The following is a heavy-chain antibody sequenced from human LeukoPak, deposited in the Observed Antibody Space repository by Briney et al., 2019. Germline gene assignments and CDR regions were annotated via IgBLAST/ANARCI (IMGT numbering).Heavy chain of an antibody. CDR3: ARRRISAAGMGYNWFDP. V-gene: IGHV4-4*09. J-gene: IGHJ5*02. CDR2: IYSSVTT. D-gene: IGHD6-13*01. CDR1: GGSISSYY. Sequence: SETLSLTCTVSGGSISSYYWSWIRQPPGKGLEWIGYIYSSVTTNYNPSLKSRVTISVDTSKNQFSLKLSSVTAADTAVYYCARRRISAAGMGYNWFDPWGQGTLVTVSS.